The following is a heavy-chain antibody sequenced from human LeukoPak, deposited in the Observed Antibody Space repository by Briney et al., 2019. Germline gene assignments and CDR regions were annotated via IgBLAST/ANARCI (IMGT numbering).Heavy chain of an antibody. V-gene: IGHV4-61*02. Sequence: SETLSLTCTVSGVSIAKTFYYWSWLRQPAGKGLEWIGRIYTTGGTDYNPSLKSRVTISLDTAKNQFSLKMASVSAADTAVYYCARRQDGHDYWGQGTLVTVSS. CDR1: GVSIAKTFYY. J-gene: IGHJ4*02. CDR3: ARRQDGHDY. CDR2: IYTTGGT.